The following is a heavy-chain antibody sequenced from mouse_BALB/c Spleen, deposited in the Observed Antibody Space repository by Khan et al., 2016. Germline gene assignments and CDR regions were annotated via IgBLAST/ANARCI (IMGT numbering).Heavy chain of an antibody. V-gene: IGHV2-6-7*01. Sequence: QVQLKESGPGLVAPSQSLSITCTVSGFSLTGYGVNWVRQPPGKGLEWLGMIWGDGSTDYNSALKSRLSISKDNSKSQVFLKMNSLQTDDTARYYCARDLSYYGSSYVSYAMDYWGQGTSVTVSS. CDR1: GFSLTGYG. CDR3: ARDLSYYGSSYVSYAMDY. J-gene: IGHJ4*01. D-gene: IGHD1-1*01. CDR2: IWGDGST.